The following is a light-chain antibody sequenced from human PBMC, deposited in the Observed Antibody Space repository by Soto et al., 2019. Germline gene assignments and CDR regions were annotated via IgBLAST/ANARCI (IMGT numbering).Light chain of an antibody. Sequence: AIQLTQSPSSLSASIGDRVTITCRASQGISSALAWYQQKPGKAPKLLIYDASTLEGGVPSRFSGSGSGTDFTLTISSPKPEDFATYYCQQFLNYPLTFGGGTKVEIK. CDR2: DAS. J-gene: IGKJ4*01. CDR1: QGISSA. V-gene: IGKV1D-13*01. CDR3: QQFLNYPLT.